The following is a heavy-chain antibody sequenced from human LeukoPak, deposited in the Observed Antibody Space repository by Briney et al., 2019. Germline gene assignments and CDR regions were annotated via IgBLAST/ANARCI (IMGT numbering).Heavy chain of an antibody. D-gene: IGHD5-18*01. Sequence: GASVKVSCKASGYTFTSYDINWVRQATGQGLEWMGWMNPNSGNTGYAQKFQGRVTITRNTSISTAYMELSSLRSEDTAVYYCARGSGQLWLYYYYYMDVWGKGTTVTVSS. J-gene: IGHJ6*03. CDR3: ARGSGQLWLYYYYYMDV. CDR1: GYTFTSYD. V-gene: IGHV1-8*03. CDR2: MNPNSGNT.